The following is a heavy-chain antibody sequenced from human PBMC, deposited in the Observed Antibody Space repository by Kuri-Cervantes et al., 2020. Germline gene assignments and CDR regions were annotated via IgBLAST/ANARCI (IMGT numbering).Heavy chain of an antibody. V-gene: IGHV3-30-3*01. CDR1: GFTFSSYA. CDR2: ISYDGSNK. J-gene: IGHJ6*02. Sequence: GESLKISCAASGFTFSSYAMHWVRQAPGKGPEWVAVISYDGSNKYYADSVKGRFTISRDNSKNTLYLQMNSLRAGDTAVYYCARGLLIVVVVAAPLGGYYGTDVWGQGTTVTVSS. D-gene: IGHD2-15*01. CDR3: ARGLLIVVVVAAPLGGYYGTDV.